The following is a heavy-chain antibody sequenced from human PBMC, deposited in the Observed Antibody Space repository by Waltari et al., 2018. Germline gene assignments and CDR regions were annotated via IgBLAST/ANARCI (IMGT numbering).Heavy chain of an antibody. Sequence: QVQLLQSGGDVREPGASVKVSCQASGYILRDYAVSWVRQAPGQGLEWMGWISHYNDKREYPREFEGRVTMTIDTATSTAYMELRRLTPDDTAVYYCARGPYDSQSYYPDGLDVWGQGTTVTVSS. D-gene: IGHD3-10*01. V-gene: IGHV1-18*01. CDR3: ARGPYDSQSYYPDGLDV. J-gene: IGHJ6*02. CDR1: GYILRDYA. CDR2: ISHYNDKR.